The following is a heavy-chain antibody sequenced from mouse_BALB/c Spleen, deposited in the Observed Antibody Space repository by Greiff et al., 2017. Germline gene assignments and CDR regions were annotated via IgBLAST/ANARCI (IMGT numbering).Heavy chain of an antibody. CDR3: AREGTYYGSSFDY. Sequence: DVKLQESGPGLVKPSQSLSLTCTVTGYSITSDYAWNWIRQFPGNKLEWMGYISYSGSTSYNPSLKSRISITRDTSKNQFFLQLNSVTTEDTATYYCAREGTYYGSSFDYWGQGTTLTVSS. CDR2: ISYSGST. D-gene: IGHD1-1*01. J-gene: IGHJ2*01. V-gene: IGHV3-2*02. CDR1: GYSITSDYA.